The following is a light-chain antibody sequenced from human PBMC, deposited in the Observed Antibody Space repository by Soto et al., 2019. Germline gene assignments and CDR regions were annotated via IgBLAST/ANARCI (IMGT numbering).Light chain of an antibody. V-gene: IGKV3-11*01. Sequence: EIVLTQSPATLSLSPGARATLSCRASQSVSSYLAWYQQKPGQAPRLLIYDASNRATGIPARFSGSGSGTDFTLTISSLQSEDFAVYYCQQRSNWPPYTFGQGTNLEIK. CDR1: QSVSSY. CDR3: QQRSNWPPYT. CDR2: DAS. J-gene: IGKJ2*01.